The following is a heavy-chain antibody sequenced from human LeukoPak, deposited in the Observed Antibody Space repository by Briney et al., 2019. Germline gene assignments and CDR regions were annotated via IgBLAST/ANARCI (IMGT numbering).Heavy chain of an antibody. CDR1: GFTFSGYA. Sequence: GGSLRLSCVASGFTFSGYAMSWVRQAPGKGLEWVSYISSSSSTIYYADSVKGRFTISKDNAKNSLYLQMNSLRAEDTAVYYCARIYCSSTSCYNYFQHWGQGTLVTVSS. V-gene: IGHV3-48*01. D-gene: IGHD2-2*02. J-gene: IGHJ1*01. CDR2: ISSSSSTI. CDR3: ARIYCSSTSCYNYFQH.